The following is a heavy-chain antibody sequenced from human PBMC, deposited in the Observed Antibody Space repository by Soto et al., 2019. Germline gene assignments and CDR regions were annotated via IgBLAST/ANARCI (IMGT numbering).Heavy chain of an antibody. CDR1: GFTFSSYG. CDR2: ISYDGSNK. CDR3: AKDWGDTAMVNGAYYYGMDV. Sequence: GGSLRLSCAASGFTFSSYGMHWVRQAPGKGLEWVAVISYDGSNKYYADSVKGRFTISRDNSKNTLYLQMNSLRAEDTAVYYFAKDWGDTAMVNGAYYYGMDVWGQGTTVTVSS. D-gene: IGHD5-18*01. V-gene: IGHV3-30*18. J-gene: IGHJ6*02.